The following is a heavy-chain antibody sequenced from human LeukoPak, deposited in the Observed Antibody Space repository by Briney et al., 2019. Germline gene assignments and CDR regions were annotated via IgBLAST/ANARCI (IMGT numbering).Heavy chain of an antibody. CDR3: ARMARSRNSYDAFDI. Sequence: ASVKVSCKASGYTFTSYYMHWVRQAPGQGLEWMGWINPNSGGTNYAQKFQGRVAMTRDTSISTAYMELSRLRSDDTAVYYCARMARSRNSYDAFDIWGQGTMVTVSS. J-gene: IGHJ3*02. D-gene: IGHD2-2*01. CDR2: INPNSGGT. CDR1: GYTFTSYY. V-gene: IGHV1-2*02.